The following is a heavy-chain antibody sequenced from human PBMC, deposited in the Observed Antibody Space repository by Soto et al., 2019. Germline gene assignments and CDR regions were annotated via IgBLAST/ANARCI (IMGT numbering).Heavy chain of an antibody. D-gene: IGHD3-3*01. J-gene: IGHJ4*02. V-gene: IGHV5-51*01. Sequence: HGESLKISCNGSGYIFTSYWIGWVRQMPGKGLEWMGIIYPGDSDTRYSPSFQGQVTISADKSISTAYLQWSSLKASDTAMYYCASSLYYDFWSGRFDYWGQGTLVTVSS. CDR1: GYIFTSYW. CDR3: ASSLYYDFWSGRFDY. CDR2: IYPGDSDT.